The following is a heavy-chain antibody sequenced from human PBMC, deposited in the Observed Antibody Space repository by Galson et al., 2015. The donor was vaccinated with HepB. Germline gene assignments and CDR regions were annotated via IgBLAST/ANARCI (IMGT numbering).Heavy chain of an antibody. CDR3: AKDGIMVSNNPYQLHF. CDR1: GFTFSRYA. Sequence: SLRLSCAGSGFTFSRYAMTWVRQAPGKGLEWISSITSNGGRTFYTNSVKGRFTISRDNSRNTVVLQLSSLRPEDTAVYYCAKDGIMVSNNPYQLHFWGQGTLVSVSS. D-gene: IGHD2-8*01. V-gene: IGHV3-23*01. CDR2: ITSNGGRT. J-gene: IGHJ4*02.